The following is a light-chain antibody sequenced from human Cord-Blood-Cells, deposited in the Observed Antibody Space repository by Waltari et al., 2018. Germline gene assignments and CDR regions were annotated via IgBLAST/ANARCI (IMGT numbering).Light chain of an antibody. Sequence: ELVLTQSSATLSLSPGERATLSCRASQCVSSYLALYQQKPGQAPRLLIYDASNRATGIPARCSGSGSGTDFTLTISSLEPEDFAVYYCQQRSNWPPLTFGGGTKVEIK. V-gene: IGKV3-11*01. CDR2: DAS. CDR1: QCVSSY. J-gene: IGKJ4*01. CDR3: QQRSNWPPLT.